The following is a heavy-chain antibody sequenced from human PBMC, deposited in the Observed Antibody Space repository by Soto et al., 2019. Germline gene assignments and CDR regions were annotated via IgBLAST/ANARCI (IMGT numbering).Heavy chain of an antibody. Sequence: PGGSLRLSCAASGFTFSSYWMSWVRQAPGKGLEWVANIKQDGSEKYSVDSVKGRFTISRDNAKNSLYLQMNSLRAEDTAVYYCARDGLWSTYHYYGMDVCGQGTTVTVSS. CDR2: IKQDGSEK. V-gene: IGHV3-7*01. CDR1: GFTFSSYW. J-gene: IGHJ6*02. CDR3: ARDGLWSTYHYYGMDV. D-gene: IGHD5-18*01.